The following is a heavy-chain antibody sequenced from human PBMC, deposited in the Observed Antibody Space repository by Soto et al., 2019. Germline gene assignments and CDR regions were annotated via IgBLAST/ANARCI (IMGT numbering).Heavy chain of an antibody. CDR2: ISYDGGLQ. V-gene: IGHV3-30*03. CDR3: VSDRGYGLASVPYP. Sequence: QAQLVESGGGVVQPGRSLRLSCAASGFTFSSYGMHWVRQAPGTGLECVAVISYDGGLQHYADSVKGRFTISRDNSKIMVLLQMSIPTAEDTALYYCVSDRGYGLASVPYPWGQVTLGSVAS. J-gene: IGHJ5*02. D-gene: IGHD3-10*01. CDR1: GFTFSSYG.